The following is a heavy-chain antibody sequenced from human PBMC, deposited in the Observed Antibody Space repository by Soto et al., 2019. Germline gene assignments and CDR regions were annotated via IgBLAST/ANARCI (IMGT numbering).Heavy chain of an antibody. CDR2: IGPESGAT. CDR3: GRGRSGQIVIFY. D-gene: IGHD3-3*02. V-gene: IGHV1-2*02. CDR1: GYTFTGHY. J-gene: IGHJ4*02. Sequence: ASVKVSCKTSGYTFTGHYIHWVRQAPQQGPEWMGEIGPESGATRYAQKFRGRVTMTMDTSITTVYMELKNLSPDDTAVYYCGRGRSGQIVIFYWGQGTPVTVSS.